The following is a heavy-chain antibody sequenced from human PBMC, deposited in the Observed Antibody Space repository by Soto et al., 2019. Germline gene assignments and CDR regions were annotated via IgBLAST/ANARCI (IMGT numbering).Heavy chain of an antibody. CDR2: IIPILGIA. CDR1: GGTFSSYT. CDR3: ARSGKNDAFDI. J-gene: IGHJ3*02. V-gene: IGHV1-69*02. Sequence: QVQLVQSGAEVKKPGSSVKVSCKASGGTFSSYTISWVRQAPGQGLEWMGRIIPILGIANYAQKFQGRVTSTADKSTSTAYMELSSLRSEDTAVYYCARSGKNDAFDIWGQGTMVTVSS. D-gene: IGHD1-26*01.